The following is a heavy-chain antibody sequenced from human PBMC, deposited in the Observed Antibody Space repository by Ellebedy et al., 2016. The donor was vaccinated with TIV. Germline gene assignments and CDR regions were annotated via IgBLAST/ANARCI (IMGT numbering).Heavy chain of an antibody. J-gene: IGHJ6*02. V-gene: IGHV3-48*02. CDR1: GFTFSSYS. CDR3: ARDSAVLLWFGERNALYYYYGMDV. CDR2: ISSSSSTI. D-gene: IGHD3-10*01. Sequence: GESLKISXAASGFTFSSYSMNWVRQAPGKGLEWVSYISSSSSTIYYADSVKGRFTISRDNAKNSLYLQMNSLRDEDTAMYYCARDSAVLLWFGERNALYYYYGMDVWGQGTTVTVSS.